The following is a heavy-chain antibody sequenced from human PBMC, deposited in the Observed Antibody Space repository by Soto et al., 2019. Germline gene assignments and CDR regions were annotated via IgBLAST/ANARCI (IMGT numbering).Heavy chain of an antibody. CDR2: IYHSGST. J-gene: IGHJ4*02. CDR3: ASKTTVTTGLDY. D-gene: IGHD4-4*01. CDR1: GGSISSSNW. Sequence: NPSETLSLTCAVSGGSISSSNWWSWVRQPPGKGLEWIGEIYHSGSTNYNPTHKSRVTISVDKSKNQLSQKMSSETAADTAVYYCASKTTVTTGLDYWGQGTLVTVS. V-gene: IGHV4-4*02.